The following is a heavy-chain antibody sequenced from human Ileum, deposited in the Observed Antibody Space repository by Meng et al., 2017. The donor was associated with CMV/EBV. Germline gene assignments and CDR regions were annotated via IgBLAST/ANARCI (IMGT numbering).Heavy chain of an antibody. CDR2: INRDATVI. D-gene: IGHD5-24*01. V-gene: IGHV3-74*01. J-gene: IGHJ4*02. CDR3: AGPLREGFSSH. CDR1: GFVFRDRW. Sequence: GGPLRPSCVASGFVFRDRWMHCVRQALGKGLVWVSPINRDATVINSADSVKGRFTISRDNAKNTVYLQMNSLTVEDTALDYCAGPLREGFSSHWGQGTLVTVSS.